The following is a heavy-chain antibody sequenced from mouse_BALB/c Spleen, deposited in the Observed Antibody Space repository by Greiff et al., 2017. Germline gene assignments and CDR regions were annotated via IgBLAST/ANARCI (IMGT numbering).Heavy chain of an antibody. Sequence: EVQGVESGGGLVQPGGSLKLSCAASGFTFSSYTMSWVRQTPEKRLEWVATISSGGSYTYYPDSVKGRFTITRDNAKNTLYLQMSSLKSEDTAMYYCTRDYYGRRNPFFDYWGQGTTLTVSS. CDR1: GFTFSSYT. CDR3: TRDYYGRRNPFFDY. D-gene: IGHD1-1*01. CDR2: ISSGGSYT. V-gene: IGHV5-6-4*01. J-gene: IGHJ2*01.